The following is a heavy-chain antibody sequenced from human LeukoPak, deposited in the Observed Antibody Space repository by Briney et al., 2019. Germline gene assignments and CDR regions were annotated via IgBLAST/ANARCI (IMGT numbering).Heavy chain of an antibody. V-gene: IGHV3-23*01. CDR1: GFTFSSYA. D-gene: IGHD3-22*01. CDR3: AKEDYYDSSGSNVDY. J-gene: IGHJ4*02. CDR2: ISGSGGST. Sequence: GGSRRLSCAASGFTFSSYAVSWVRQAPGKGLEWVSAISGSGGSTYYADSVKGRFTISRDNSKNTLYLQMNSLRAEDTAVYYCAKEDYYDSSGSNVDYWGQGTLVTVSS.